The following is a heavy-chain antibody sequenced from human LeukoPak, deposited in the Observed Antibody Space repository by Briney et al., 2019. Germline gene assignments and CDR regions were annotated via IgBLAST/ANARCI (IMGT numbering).Heavy chain of an antibody. J-gene: IGHJ6*02. CDR2: IVYDGSDK. CDR3: ARVSRFESFYYNGMDV. CDR1: GFTFSSYG. V-gene: IGHV3-30*03. Sequence: PGRSLRLSCAASGFTFSSYGMHWVRQAPGKGLEWVAGIVYDGSDKYYGDSVKGRSTISRDDSKNTLYLQMNSLGAEDTAVYYCARVSRFESFYYNGMDVWGQGTTVTVSS. D-gene: IGHD3-10*01.